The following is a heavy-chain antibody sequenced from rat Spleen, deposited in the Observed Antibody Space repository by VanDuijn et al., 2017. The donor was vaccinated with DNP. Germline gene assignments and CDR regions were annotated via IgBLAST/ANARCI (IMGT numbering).Heavy chain of an antibody. Sequence: EVQLVESGGGLVQPGRSLKLSCAASGFTFSDYNMAWVRQAPKKGLEWVATISYDGSSTYYRDSVKGRFTISRDNAKSTLYLQMDSLRSEETATYYCATQGYSHYYAMDAWGQGTSVTVSS. CDR2: ISYDGSST. CDR1: GFTFSDYN. CDR3: ATQGYSHYYAMDA. D-gene: IGHD1-3*01. V-gene: IGHV5-7*01. J-gene: IGHJ4*01.